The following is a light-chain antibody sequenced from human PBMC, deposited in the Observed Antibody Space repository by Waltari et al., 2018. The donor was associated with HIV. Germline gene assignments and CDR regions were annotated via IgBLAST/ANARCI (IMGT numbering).Light chain of an antibody. J-gene: IGKJ4*01. CDR1: QSVSSN. CDR2: CAS. CDR3: QQYNNWPLT. V-gene: IGKV3-15*01. Sequence: EIVMTQSPATLSVSPGERATLSCRASQSVSSNLAWYQQKPGQAPRLLIYCASTRATGIPARFSGSGSGTEFTLTISSLQSEDFADYYCQQYNNWPLTFGGGTKVEIK.